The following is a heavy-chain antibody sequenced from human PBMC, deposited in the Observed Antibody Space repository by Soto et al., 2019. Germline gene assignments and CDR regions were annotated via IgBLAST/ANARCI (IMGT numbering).Heavy chain of an antibody. CDR3: ARERFPITMVRGVFRWFDP. CDR2: INAGNSNT. D-gene: IGHD3-10*01. J-gene: IGHJ5*02. Sequence: ASVKVSCKASGYTFTSYAIHWVRQAPGQRLEWIGWINAGNSNTKYSQKFQGRVTITRDTSASTAYMELSSLRSEDTAVYYCARERFPITMVRGVFRWFDPWGQGTLVTVSS. CDR1: GYTFTSYA. V-gene: IGHV1-3*01.